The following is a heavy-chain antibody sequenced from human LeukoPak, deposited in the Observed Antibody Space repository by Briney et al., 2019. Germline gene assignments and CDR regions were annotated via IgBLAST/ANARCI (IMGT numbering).Heavy chain of an antibody. Sequence: SETLSLTCTVSGGSISSSSYYWGWIRQPPGKGLEWIGSIYTSGSTNYNPSLKSRVTMSVDTSKNQFSLKLSSVTAADTAVYYCASVGDSSSWYYFDYWGQGTLVTVSS. CDR1: GGSISSSSYY. D-gene: IGHD6-13*01. CDR2: IYTSGST. CDR3: ASVGDSSSWYYFDY. J-gene: IGHJ4*02. V-gene: IGHV4-39*07.